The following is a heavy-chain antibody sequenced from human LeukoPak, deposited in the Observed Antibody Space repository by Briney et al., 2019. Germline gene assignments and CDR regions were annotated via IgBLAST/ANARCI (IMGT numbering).Heavy chain of an antibody. Sequence: PGGSLRLSCAASGFTFSSYWMHWVRQAPGKGLVWVSRINTDGSSTSYADSVKGRFTISRDNAKNTLYLQMNSLRAEDTAVYYCARVGDNYYGDQFFDYWGQGTLVTVSS. J-gene: IGHJ4*02. CDR3: ARVGDNYYGDQFFDY. V-gene: IGHV3-74*01. CDR2: INTDGSST. D-gene: IGHD4-17*01. CDR1: GFTFSSYW.